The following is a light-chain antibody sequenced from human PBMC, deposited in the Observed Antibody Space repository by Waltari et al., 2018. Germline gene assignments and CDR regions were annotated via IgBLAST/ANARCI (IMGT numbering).Light chain of an antibody. CDR1: SSNIRSNN. CDR3: SSWDDSLNAAV. Sequence: QSDLTQPPSASGTPGQRVTISCSGPSSNIRSNNDNGYRQFPGTAPKLLIYSDSQRPSGVPDRFSGSKSGTSASLAISGLQSEDEADYYCSSWDDSLNAAVFGGGTKLTV. J-gene: IGLJ3*02. CDR2: SDS. V-gene: IGLV1-44*01.